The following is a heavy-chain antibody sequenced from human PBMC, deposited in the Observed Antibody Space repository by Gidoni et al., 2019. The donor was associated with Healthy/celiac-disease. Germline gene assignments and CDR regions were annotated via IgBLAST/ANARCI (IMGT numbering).Heavy chain of an antibody. V-gene: IGHV5-51*01. CDR1: GSSFTSYL. Sequence: EVQLVQSGAEVKKLGEPLKIPCKGSGSSFTSYLIGWVRQMPGKGLGWMGVFYPGDSDTRYSPSFQGEVTSSADKSISTAYLQWSSLEASDTAMYYCARRKYYDSSGYYYYFDYWGQGTLVTVSS. CDR3: ARRKYYDSSGYYYYFDY. D-gene: IGHD3-22*01. J-gene: IGHJ4*02. CDR2: FYPGDSDT.